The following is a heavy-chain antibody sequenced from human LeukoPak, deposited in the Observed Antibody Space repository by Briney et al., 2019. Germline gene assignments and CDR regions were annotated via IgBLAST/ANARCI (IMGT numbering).Heavy chain of an antibody. CDR1: GFTFDDYA. J-gene: IGHJ6*02. V-gene: IGHV3-9*01. Sequence: PGGSLRLSCAASGFTFDDYAMHWVRQAPGKGLEGVSGMSWNSGSIGYADSVKGRFTISRDNAKNSLYLQMNSLRAEDTALYYCAKNFDWLLSPYYYYGMDVWGQGTTVTVSS. CDR2: MSWNSGSI. D-gene: IGHD3-9*01. CDR3: AKNFDWLLSPYYYYGMDV.